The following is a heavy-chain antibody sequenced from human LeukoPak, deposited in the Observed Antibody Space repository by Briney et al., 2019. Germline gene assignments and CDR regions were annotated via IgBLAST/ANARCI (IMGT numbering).Heavy chain of an antibody. CDR2: INPNSGGT. Sequence: GASVKVSCKASGYTFTGYYMHWVRQAPGQGLEWMGWINPNSGGTNYAQKFQGRVTMTRDTSISTAYMELSRLRSDDTAVYYCASDLAEFPGIADFDYWGQGTLVTVSS. CDR1: GYTFTGYY. J-gene: IGHJ4*02. V-gene: IGHV1-2*02. D-gene: IGHD6-13*01. CDR3: ASDLAEFPGIADFDY.